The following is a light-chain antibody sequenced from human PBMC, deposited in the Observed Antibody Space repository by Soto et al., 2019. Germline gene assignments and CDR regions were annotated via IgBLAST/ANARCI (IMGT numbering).Light chain of an antibody. V-gene: IGKV3D-20*01. Sequence: EIVLTQSPATLSLSPGERATLSCGASQSVSNTYLAWYQHKPGLAPRLLVYHASSRATGIPDRFSGSGSGTDFTLTISRLEPEDFATYYCQQFNTYPRTFGQGTKVEIK. CDR3: QQFNTYPRT. CDR2: HAS. CDR1: QSVSNTY. J-gene: IGKJ1*01.